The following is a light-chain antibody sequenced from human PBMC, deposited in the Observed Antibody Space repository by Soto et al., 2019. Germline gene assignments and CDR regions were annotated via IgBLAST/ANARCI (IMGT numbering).Light chain of an antibody. CDR3: QQHNSYPWT. J-gene: IGKJ1*01. CDR2: DAS. Sequence: DIQMTQSPSTLSASVGDRVTIACRASQSISSWLAWYQQKPGKAPKLLIYDASSLESRVPSRFSGSGSGTEFTLTISSLQPDDFATYYCQQHNSYPWTFGQGTKVEIK. CDR1: QSISSW. V-gene: IGKV1-5*01.